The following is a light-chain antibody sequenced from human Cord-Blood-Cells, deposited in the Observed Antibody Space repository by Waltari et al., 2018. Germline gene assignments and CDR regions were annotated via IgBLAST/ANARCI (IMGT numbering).Light chain of an antibody. J-gene: IGLJ1*01. CDR3: CSYAGSSSLYV. CDR2: EGS. Sequence: QSALTQPASVSGSPGQSIIISCTGHSSDFGSYNLFSWYQQHPGKAPKLMIYEGSKRPSGVSNRFSGSKSGNTASLTISGLQAEDEADYYCCSYAGSSSLYVFGTGTKVTVL. V-gene: IGLV2-23*01. CDR1: SSDFGSYNL.